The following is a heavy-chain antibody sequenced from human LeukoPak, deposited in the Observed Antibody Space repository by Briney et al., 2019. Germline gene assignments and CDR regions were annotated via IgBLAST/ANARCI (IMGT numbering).Heavy chain of an antibody. D-gene: IGHD2-15*01. CDR1: GFTFSSYG. CDR3: AKGEISLGYCSGGSCSSFDY. V-gene: IGHV3-30*18. J-gene: IGHJ4*02. CDR2: ISYDGSNK. Sequence: GRSLRLSCAASGFTFSSYGMHWVRQAPGKGLEWVAVISYDGSNKYYADSVKGRFTISRDNSKNTLYLQMNSLRAEDTAVYYCAKGEISLGYCSGGSCSSFDYWGQGTLVTVSS.